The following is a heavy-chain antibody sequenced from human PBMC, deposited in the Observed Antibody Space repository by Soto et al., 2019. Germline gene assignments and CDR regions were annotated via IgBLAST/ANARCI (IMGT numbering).Heavy chain of an antibody. Sequence: ASVKVSCKASGFTFTSSAMQWVRQARGQRLEWIGWIVVGSGNTNYAQKLQGRVTMTTDTSTSTAYMELRSLRSDDTAVYYCARVVYCSGGSCYDFDYWGQGTLVTVSS. J-gene: IGHJ4*01. CDR1: GFTFTSSA. CDR2: IVVGSGNT. CDR3: ARVVYCSGGSCYDFDY. D-gene: IGHD2-15*01. V-gene: IGHV1-58*02.